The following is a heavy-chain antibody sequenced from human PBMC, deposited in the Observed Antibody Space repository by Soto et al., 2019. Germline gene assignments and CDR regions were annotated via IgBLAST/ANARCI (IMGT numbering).Heavy chain of an antibody. V-gene: IGHV6-1*01. J-gene: IGHJ6*02. Sequence: SQTLSLTCVISGDSVSSNSPSWNWIRQSPSRGLEWLGRTYYRSKWYNDYAVSVKSRITINPDTSKNQFSLQLNSVTPEDTAVYYCARLLVVVAAYTYNYYYYGMDVWGQGTTVTVSS. D-gene: IGHD2-15*01. CDR3: ARLLVVVAAYTYNYYYYGMDV. CDR2: TYYRSKWYN. CDR1: GDSVSSNSPS.